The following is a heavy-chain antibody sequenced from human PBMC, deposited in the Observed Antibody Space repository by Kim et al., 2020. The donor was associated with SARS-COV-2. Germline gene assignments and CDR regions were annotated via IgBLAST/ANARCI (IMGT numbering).Heavy chain of an antibody. CDR3: ARGNYEEGDYYYYYGMDV. J-gene: IGHJ6*02. Sequence: ASVKVSCKASGYTFTSYGISWVRQAPGQGLEWMGWISAYNGNTNYAQKLQGRVTMTTDTSTSTAYMELRSLRSDDTAVYYCARGNYEEGDYYYYYGMDVWGQGTTVTVAS. CDR1: GYTFTSYG. V-gene: IGHV1-18*04. D-gene: IGHD1-7*01. CDR2: ISAYNGNT.